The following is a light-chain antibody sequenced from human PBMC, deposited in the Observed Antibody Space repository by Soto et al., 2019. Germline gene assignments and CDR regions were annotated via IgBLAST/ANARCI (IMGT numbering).Light chain of an antibody. CDR2: AVS. J-gene: IGLJ2*01. CDR3: SSYTGSNTRI. Sequence: QSVLTQPASVSGSPGQSITISCTGSNNDIGTYNYVSWYQQFPGKAPKLMIYAVSHRPSGVSTRFSGSKSGNTASLTISGLQSEDAADYYCSSYTGSNTRIFGGGTKLTV. V-gene: IGLV2-14*03. CDR1: NNDIGTYNY.